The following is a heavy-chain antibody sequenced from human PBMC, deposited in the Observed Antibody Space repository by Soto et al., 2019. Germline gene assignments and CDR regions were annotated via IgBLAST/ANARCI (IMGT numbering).Heavy chain of an antibody. CDR1: GFTFDVYT. J-gene: IGHJ6*02. Sequence: PGGSLRLSCAASGFTFDVYTMHWVRQAPGKGLEWVSLISWDGGSTYYADSVKGRFTISRDNSKNSLYLQMNSLRTEDTALYYCAKDLYEGYGPVYYGMDVWGQGTTVTVSS. CDR3: AKDLYEGYGPVYYGMDV. V-gene: IGHV3-43*01. CDR2: ISWDGGST. D-gene: IGHD3-10*01.